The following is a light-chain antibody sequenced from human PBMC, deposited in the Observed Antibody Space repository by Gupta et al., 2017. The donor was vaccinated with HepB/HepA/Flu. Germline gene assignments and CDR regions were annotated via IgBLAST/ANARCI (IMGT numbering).Light chain of an antibody. V-gene: IGLV2-14*01. CDR2: EVS. J-gene: IGLJ2*01. Sequence: QSALTQPASVSGSPGQSITISCTGTSSDVGGYNYVSWYQQHPGKAPKLMIYEVSKRPSGVSNRFSGAKSCNTAYLIISGRQAEDEAEDDCSSYTSSSTLDVVFGGGTKLTVL. CDR3: SSYTSSSTLDVV. CDR1: SSDVGGYNY.